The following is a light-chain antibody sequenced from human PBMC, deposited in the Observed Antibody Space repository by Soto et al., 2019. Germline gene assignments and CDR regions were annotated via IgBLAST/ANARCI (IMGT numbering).Light chain of an antibody. CDR3: CSYTTSNTRQIV. Sequence: QSALTQPASVSGSPGQSITISCTGTSSDVGGYNYVSWYQQHPGKAPKLMIYDVSNRPSGVSNRFSGSKSGNTASLTISGLQAEDEADYYCCSYTTSNTRQIVFGTGTKVNVL. CDR2: DVS. V-gene: IGLV2-14*01. J-gene: IGLJ1*01. CDR1: SSDVGGYNY.